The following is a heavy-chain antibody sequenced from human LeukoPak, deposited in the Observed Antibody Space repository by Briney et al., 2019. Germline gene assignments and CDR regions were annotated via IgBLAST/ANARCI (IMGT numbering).Heavy chain of an antibody. Sequence: KASETLSLTCTVSGGSISSYYWSWIRQPPGKGPEWIGSLFYSGNTNYNPSLKSRVTISLDTSKNQVSLKLSSVTAADTAVYYCARGSSPFDYWGQGTLVTVSS. J-gene: IGHJ4*02. CDR3: ARGSSPFDY. V-gene: IGHV4-59*08. CDR1: GGSISSYY. CDR2: LFYSGNT.